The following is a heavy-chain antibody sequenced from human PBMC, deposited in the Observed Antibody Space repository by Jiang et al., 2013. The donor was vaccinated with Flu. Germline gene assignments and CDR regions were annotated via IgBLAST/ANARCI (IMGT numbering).Heavy chain of an antibody. CDR2: IYYSGST. D-gene: IGHD3-10*01. CDR1: GGSISSDFYY. J-gene: IGHJ4*02. V-gene: IGHV4-39*07. CDR3: AKHVGLTGFDPEGSPYTAFDY. Sequence: GPGLVKPSETLSLTCTVSGGSISSDFYYWGWIRQTPGKGLEWIGDIYYSGSTDYNPSLRSRVTMSVDTSKNQFSLKLNSVTAADTALYYCAKHVGLTGFDPEGSPYTAFDYWSQGTLVTVSS.